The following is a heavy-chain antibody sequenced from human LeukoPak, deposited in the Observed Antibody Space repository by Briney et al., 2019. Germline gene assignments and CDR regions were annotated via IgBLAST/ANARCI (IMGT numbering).Heavy chain of an antibody. Sequence: PGGSLRLSCAASGFTLSNAWMNWVRQAPGKGLEWVSYISSGGSTIYYADSVKGRFTISRDNAKNSLYLQMDSLRAEDTAVYYCAELGITMIGGVWGKGTTVTISS. CDR1: GFTLSNAW. D-gene: IGHD3-10*02. V-gene: IGHV3-48*04. CDR2: ISSGGSTI. CDR3: AELGITMIGGV. J-gene: IGHJ6*04.